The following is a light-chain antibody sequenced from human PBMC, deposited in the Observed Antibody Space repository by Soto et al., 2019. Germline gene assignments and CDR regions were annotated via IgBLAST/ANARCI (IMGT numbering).Light chain of an antibody. Sequence: IVMTLSPATLSVSPGERATLSCRASQSVSSNLAWYQQKPGQAPRLLIYGASNRATGIPVRFSGSGSETDFTLTITRLEPEDFAVYYCQQYSSSRTFCQGTKVDIK. CDR3: QQYSSSRT. CDR2: GAS. CDR1: QSVSSN. V-gene: IGKV3-20*01. J-gene: IGKJ1*01.